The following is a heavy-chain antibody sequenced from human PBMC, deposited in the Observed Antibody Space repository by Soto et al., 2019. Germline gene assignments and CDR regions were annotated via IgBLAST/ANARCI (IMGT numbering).Heavy chain of an antibody. CDR1: GASISSDQYL. CDR2: ISGSGGT. CDR3: ARGSFREYEDATGYYNSFDP. J-gene: IGHJ5*02. V-gene: IGHV4-30-4*01. Sequence: QVQLQESGPGLVKPSQTLSLTCSVSGASISSDQYLWTWIRQTPGKGLEWIGYISGSGGTYYSPPVKGRANLSLDKSKNQFSLILSSVTAADTAIYFCARGSFREYEDATGYYNSFDPWGQGALVTVSS. D-gene: IGHD3-9*01.